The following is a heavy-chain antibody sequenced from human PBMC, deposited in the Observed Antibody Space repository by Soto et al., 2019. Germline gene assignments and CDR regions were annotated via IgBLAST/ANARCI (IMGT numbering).Heavy chain of an antibody. J-gene: IGHJ4*02. V-gene: IGHV4-31*03. Sequence: PSETLSLTCTVSGASINSGGYYWNWVRLLPGRGLEWIGYIYFTGNTYYNPSLESRVTISLDTPQNQFSLELNSVSAADTAGYYRVSGDAWGVLIAYWGQGALVTVS. CDR3: VSGDAWGVLIAY. CDR2: IYFTGNT. D-gene: IGHD2-21*02. CDR1: GASINSGGYY.